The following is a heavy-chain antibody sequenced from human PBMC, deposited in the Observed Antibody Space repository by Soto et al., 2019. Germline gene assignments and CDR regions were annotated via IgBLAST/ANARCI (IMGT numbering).Heavy chain of an antibody. Sequence: GWSLRLSCAASGFTFSSYGMHWVRQAPGKGLEWVAVISYDGSNKYYADSVKGRFTISRDNSKNTLYLQMNSLRAEDTAVYYCAKDRHLSSGMTFDPWGQGTLVTGSS. V-gene: IGHV3-30*18. CDR2: ISYDGSNK. CDR1: GFTFSSYG. D-gene: IGHD6-19*01. J-gene: IGHJ5*02. CDR3: AKDRHLSSGMTFDP.